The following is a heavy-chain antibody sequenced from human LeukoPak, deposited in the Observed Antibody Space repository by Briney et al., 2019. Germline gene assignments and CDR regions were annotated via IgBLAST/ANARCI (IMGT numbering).Heavy chain of an antibody. D-gene: IGHD4-17*01. V-gene: IGHV4-4*07. CDR1: GGSIGTYY. CDR2: IYTSGSP. J-gene: IGHJ6*03. CDR3: ARGRTVTTLGV. Sequence: SETLSLTCTVSGGSIGTYYWNWIRQPAGKGLQWIGRIYTSGSPNYNPSLRSRVTMSVDTSKNQFSLKLSSVTAADTAVYYCARGRTVTTLGVWGKGTTVTISS.